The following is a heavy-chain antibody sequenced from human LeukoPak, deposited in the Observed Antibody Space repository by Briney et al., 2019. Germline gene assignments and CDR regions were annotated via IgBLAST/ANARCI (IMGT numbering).Heavy chain of an antibody. CDR1: GFTFSSYG. V-gene: IGHV3-30*03. CDR3: ARAGYDSSSDY. CDR2: ISYDGSNK. D-gene: IGHD3-22*01. Sequence: GGSLRLSCAASGFTFSSYGMHWVRQAPGKGLEWVAVISYDGSNKYYADSVKGRFTISRDNSKNTLYLQMNSLRAEDTAVYYCARAGYDSSSDYWGQGTLVTVSS. J-gene: IGHJ4*02.